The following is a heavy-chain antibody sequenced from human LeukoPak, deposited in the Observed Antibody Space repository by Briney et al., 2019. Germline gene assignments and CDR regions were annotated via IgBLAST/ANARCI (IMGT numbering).Heavy chain of an antibody. D-gene: IGHD5-24*01. CDR2: IYYSGGT. CDR3: TWCQFKYGDSDAFDI. CDR1: RGSLSSYY. Sequence: SETLSLTCTISRGSLSSYYWSWIRQSPGKGPEWIGNIYYSGGTNYSLSLESRVTISLDRSTNQFSLKGRSVTAVDTGVNYCTWCQFKYGDSDAFDIWGQGTMVTVSS. V-gene: IGHV4-59*01. J-gene: IGHJ3*02.